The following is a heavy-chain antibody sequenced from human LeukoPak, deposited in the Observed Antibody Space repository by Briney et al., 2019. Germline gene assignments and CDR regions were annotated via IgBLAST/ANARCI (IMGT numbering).Heavy chain of an antibody. Sequence: GGSLRLSCAASGFTFSSYAMSWVRQAPGKGLEWVSAISGSGGSTYYADSVKGRFTISRDNSKNTLYLQMNSLRAEDTAVYYCAKALTYYYDSSGYFDAFDIWGQGTMVTVSS. CDR2: ISGSGGST. CDR3: AKALTYYYDSSGYFDAFDI. V-gene: IGHV3-23*01. D-gene: IGHD3-22*01. J-gene: IGHJ3*02. CDR1: GFTFSSYA.